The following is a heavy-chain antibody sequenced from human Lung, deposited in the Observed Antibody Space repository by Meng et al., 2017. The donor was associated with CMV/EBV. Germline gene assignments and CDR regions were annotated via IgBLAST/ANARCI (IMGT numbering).Heavy chain of an antibody. CDR1: FSSYA. CDR2: IIPILAIT. Sequence: FSSYAITGVRQAPGQGREWMGTIIPILAITKYAQKFQGRVTITADKTSSTVYMELSSLRSDDTAVYYCGRYTDIVSVIAATRDYRFDPWGQGTLVTVSS. V-gene: IGHV1-69*04. CDR3: GRYTDIVSVIAATRDYRFDP. D-gene: IGHD2-15*01. J-gene: IGHJ5*02.